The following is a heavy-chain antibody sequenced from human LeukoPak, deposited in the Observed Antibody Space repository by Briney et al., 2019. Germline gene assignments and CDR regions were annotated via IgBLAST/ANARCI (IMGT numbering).Heavy chain of an antibody. CDR1: GGSISSGSYY. CDR3: ARWASGWGANFDD. J-gene: IGHJ4*02. CDR2: IYTSGST. Sequence: SQTLSLTCTVSGGSISSGSYYWSWIRQPAGKGLEWIGRIYTSGSTNYNPSLKSRVTISVDTSKNQFSLKLSSVTAADTAVYYCARWASGWGANFDDWGQGTLVTVSS. V-gene: IGHV4-61*02. D-gene: IGHD6-19*01.